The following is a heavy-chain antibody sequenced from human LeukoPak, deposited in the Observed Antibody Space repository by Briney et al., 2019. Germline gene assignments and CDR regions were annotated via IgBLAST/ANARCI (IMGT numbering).Heavy chain of an antibody. V-gene: IGHV4-4*07. J-gene: IGHJ4*01. CDR1: GGSISTYY. Sequence: SETLSLTCRVSGGSISTYYWSWIRQPAGKGLEWIAQIHTSGSTNFNPSPKSRVSISMDTPNSQCSLMICSVTAADTAIYYCAGRGLSTGWTFDYWGHGTLVTVSS. CDR3: AGRGLSTGWTFDY. D-gene: IGHD6-19*01. CDR2: IHTSGST.